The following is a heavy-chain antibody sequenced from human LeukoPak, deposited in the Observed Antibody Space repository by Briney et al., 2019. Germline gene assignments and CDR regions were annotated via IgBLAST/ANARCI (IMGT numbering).Heavy chain of an antibody. Sequence: ASVKVSCKASGYTFSDYYMHWVRQAPGQGLEWMGWINPNSGGTNYAQKFQGRVTVTRDTPISTAYMELTRVTSDDPAVYYCAREGDYSNSLDYWRGATLLTVCS. CDR1: GYTFSDYY. CDR2: INPNSGGT. V-gene: IGHV1-2*02. D-gene: IGHD6-6*01. CDR3: AREGDYSNSLDY. J-gene: IGHJ4*02.